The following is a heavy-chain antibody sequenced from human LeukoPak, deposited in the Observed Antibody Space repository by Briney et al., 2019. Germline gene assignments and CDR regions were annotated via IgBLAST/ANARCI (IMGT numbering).Heavy chain of an antibody. Sequence: SETLSLTCTVSGGSISSSSYYWGWIRQPPGKGLEWIGNIYYSGSTYYNPSLESRVTMSLDTSKDQFSLKLSSVTAADTAVYYCARDENGYVWGSFRAWGQGTLVTVSS. CDR1: GGSISSSSYY. J-gene: IGHJ5*02. CDR2: IYYSGST. V-gene: IGHV4-39*07. CDR3: ARDENGYVWGSFRA. D-gene: IGHD3-16*02.